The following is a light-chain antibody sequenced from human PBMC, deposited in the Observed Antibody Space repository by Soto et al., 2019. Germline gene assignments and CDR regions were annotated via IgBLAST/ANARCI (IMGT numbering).Light chain of an antibody. V-gene: IGKV3-20*01. J-gene: IGKJ1*01. Sequence: DIVLTQSPSSLSLTTGERATISGRASQSVSSSYLAWYQQKPGQAPRLLIDGASNRATGIPDRFSGSGSGTDFTLTISRLEPEDFAVYYCQQYDTSPWTFGQGTKVDIK. CDR3: QQYDTSPWT. CDR1: QSVSSSY. CDR2: GAS.